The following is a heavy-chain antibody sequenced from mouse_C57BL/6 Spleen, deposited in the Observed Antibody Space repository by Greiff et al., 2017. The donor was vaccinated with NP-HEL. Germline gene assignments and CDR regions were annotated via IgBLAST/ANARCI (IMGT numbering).Heavy chain of an antibody. J-gene: IGHJ4*01. V-gene: IGHV1-81*01. CDR3: ARSGIYYYGSSYAMDY. CDR1: GYTFTSYG. Sequence: LVESGAELARPGASVKLSCKASGYTFTSYGISWVKQRTGQGLEWIGEIYPRSGNTYYNEKFKGKATLTADKSSSTAYMELRSLTSEDSAVYFCARSGIYYYGSSYAMDYWGQGTSVTVSS. D-gene: IGHD1-1*01. CDR2: IYPRSGNT.